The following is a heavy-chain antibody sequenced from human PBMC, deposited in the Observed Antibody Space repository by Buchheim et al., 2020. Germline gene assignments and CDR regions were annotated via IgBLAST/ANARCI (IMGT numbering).Heavy chain of an antibody. V-gene: IGHV4-59*01. J-gene: IGHJ4*02. CDR3: ARGSYYYDSSGYYYFDY. Sequence: QVQLQESGPGLVKPSETLSLTCTVSGGSISSYYWSWIRQPPGKGLEWIGYIYYSGSTNYNPSLKSRVTISVDTSKNQFSLKLSSVTAADTAVYYCARGSYYYDSSGYYYFDYWGQGTL. CDR2: IYYSGST. CDR1: GGSISSYY. D-gene: IGHD3-22*01.